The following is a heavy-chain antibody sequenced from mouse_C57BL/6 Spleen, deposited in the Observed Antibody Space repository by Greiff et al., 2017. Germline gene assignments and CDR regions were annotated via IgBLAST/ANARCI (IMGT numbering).Heavy chain of an antibody. J-gene: IGHJ4*01. CDR1: GFTFSDFY. CDR2: SRNKANDYTT. Sequence: EVKLVESGGGLVQSGRSLRLSCATSGFTFSDFYMEWVRQAPGTGLEWIAASRNKANDYTTEYSASVKGRFIVSRDTSQSILYLQMNALRAEDTAIYYCARDTYYYGMDYWGQGTSVTVSS. V-gene: IGHV7-1*01. CDR3: ARDTYYYGMDY.